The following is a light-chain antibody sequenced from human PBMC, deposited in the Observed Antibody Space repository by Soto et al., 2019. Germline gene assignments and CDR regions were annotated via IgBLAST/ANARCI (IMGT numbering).Light chain of an antibody. CDR3: SSHSSSSTLVV. Sequence: QSALTQPASMSGSPGQSITISCTGTSSDVGGYNYVSWYRQHPGKAPKLMIYDVNNRPSGVSNRFSGSKSGNTASLTISGLQAEDEADYYCSSHSSSSTLVVFGGGTKGPS. CDR1: SSDVGGYNY. J-gene: IGLJ2*01. CDR2: DVN. V-gene: IGLV2-14*03.